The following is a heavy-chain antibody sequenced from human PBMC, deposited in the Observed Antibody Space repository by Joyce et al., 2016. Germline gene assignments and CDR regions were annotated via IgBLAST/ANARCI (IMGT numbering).Heavy chain of an antibody. V-gene: IGHV3-49*05. CDR2: IRRKAYGGTT. J-gene: IGHJ5*02. CDR1: GFIFGDYA. Sequence: EVQLVESGGGLVKPGRPLRLSCTSSGFIFGDYAMNWFRQAPGKGLEWVGFIRRKAYGGTTDYAASVKGRFTISRDDSKSIAYLQMNSLKTEDTAVYYCTRIGDCSGGSCYEDWFDPWGQGTLVTVSS. CDR3: TRIGDCSGGSCYEDWFDP. D-gene: IGHD2-15*01.